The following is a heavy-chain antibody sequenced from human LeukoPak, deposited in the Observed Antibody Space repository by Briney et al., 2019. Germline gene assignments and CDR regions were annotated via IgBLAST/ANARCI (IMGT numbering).Heavy chain of an antibody. D-gene: IGHD2-2*01. Sequence: SETLSLTCTVSGGSISSSSFYWGWIRQPPGKGLEWIGSISYTGNTYYNPSRKSRVTISVDTSNNQFSLNLTSVTAADTAVYYCARIPLGYCGSTSCYGGWFDPWGQGTLVTVSS. CDR1: GGSISSSSFY. CDR2: ISYTGNT. V-gene: IGHV4-39*01. CDR3: ARIPLGYCGSTSCYGGWFDP. J-gene: IGHJ5*02.